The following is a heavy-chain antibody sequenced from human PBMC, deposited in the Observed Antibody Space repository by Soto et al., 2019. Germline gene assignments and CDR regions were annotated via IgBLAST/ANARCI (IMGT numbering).Heavy chain of an antibody. CDR1: GFTFSSYS. V-gene: IGHV3-21*01. D-gene: IGHD6-6*01. CDR2: ISSSSSYI. Sequence: GGSLRLSCAASGFTFSSYSMNWVRQAPGKGLEWVSSISSSSSYIYYADSVKGRFTISRDNAKNSLYLQMNSLRAEDTAVYYCARDQSSSSHFDYWGQGTLVTVSS. CDR3: ARDQSSSSHFDY. J-gene: IGHJ4*02.